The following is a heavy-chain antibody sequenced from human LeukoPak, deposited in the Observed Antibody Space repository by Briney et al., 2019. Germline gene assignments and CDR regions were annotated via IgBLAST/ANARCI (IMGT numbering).Heavy chain of an antibody. V-gene: IGHV3-30*02. D-gene: IGHD2-21*02. CDR3: AKDRGVVVTVYYFDY. CDR2: IRYDGSNK. J-gene: IGHJ4*02. CDR1: GFTFSSYG. Sequence: GGSLRLSCAASGFTFSSYGMHWVRQAPGKGLEWAAFIRYDGSNKYYADSVKGRFTISRDNSKNTLYLQMNSLRAEDTAVYYCAKDRGVVVTVYYFDYWGQGTLVTVSS.